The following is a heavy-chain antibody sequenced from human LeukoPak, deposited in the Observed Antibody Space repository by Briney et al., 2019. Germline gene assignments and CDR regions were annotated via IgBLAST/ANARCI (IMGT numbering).Heavy chain of an antibody. CDR3: ARAMLGSYCSSTSCYFVGFDY. D-gene: IGHD2-2*01. Sequence: ASVKVSCKASGYTFTDYYLHWVRQAPGQGLEWMGWINPNSGGTNFAQKFQGRVTMTRDTSITTAYMELSRLRSDDTAVYYCARAMLGSYCSSTSCYFVGFDYWGQGTLVTVSS. V-gene: IGHV1-2*02. J-gene: IGHJ4*02. CDR1: GYTFTDYY. CDR2: INPNSGGT.